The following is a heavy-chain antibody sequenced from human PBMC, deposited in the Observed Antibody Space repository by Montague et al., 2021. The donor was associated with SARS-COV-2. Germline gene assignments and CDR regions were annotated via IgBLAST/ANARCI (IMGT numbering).Heavy chain of an antibody. J-gene: IGHJ3*02. CDR2: IDWDDDK. V-gene: IGHV2-70*11. CDR1: GFSLSTSGMC. Sequence: PALVKPTQTLTLTCTFSGFSLSTSGMCVSWIRQSPGKALEWLERIDWDDDKYYSTSLKTRLTISKDTSKNQVVLTMTNMDPVDTATYYCAREYYYDSSGYYGYAFDIWGQGTMVTVSS. D-gene: IGHD3-22*01. CDR3: AREYYYDSSGYYGYAFDI.